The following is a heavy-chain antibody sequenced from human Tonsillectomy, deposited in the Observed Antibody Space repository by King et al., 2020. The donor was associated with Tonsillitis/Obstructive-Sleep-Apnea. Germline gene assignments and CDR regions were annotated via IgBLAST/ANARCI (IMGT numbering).Heavy chain of an antibody. CDR2: ISYDGSNK. D-gene: IGHD3-9*01. Sequence: VQLVESGGGVVQPGRSLRLSCAASGFTFSSYGIHWVRQAPGKGLEWVAVISYDGSNKYYADSVKGRFTISRDNSKNTLYLQMNSLRAEDTAVYYWAKLLFMYDILTGYYDYWGQGTLVTVSS. J-gene: IGHJ4*02. V-gene: IGHV3-30*18. CDR3: AKLLFMYDILTGYYDY. CDR1: GFTFSSYG.